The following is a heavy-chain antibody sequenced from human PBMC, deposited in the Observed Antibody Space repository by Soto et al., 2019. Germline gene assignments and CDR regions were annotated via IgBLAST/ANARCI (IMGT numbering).Heavy chain of an antibody. CDR1: GYTFTSYY. CDR2: INPSGGST. Sequence: QVQLVQSGAEVKKPGASVKVSCKASGYTFTSYYMHWVRQAPGQGLEWMGIINPSGGSTSYAQKFNGIVIMTRDTSTSTVYMELSSLRSEYTAVYYCARSIAAAGTANGAFDIWGQGTIVTVSS. D-gene: IGHD6-13*01. V-gene: IGHV1-46*01. J-gene: IGHJ3*02. CDR3: ARSIAAAGTANGAFDI.